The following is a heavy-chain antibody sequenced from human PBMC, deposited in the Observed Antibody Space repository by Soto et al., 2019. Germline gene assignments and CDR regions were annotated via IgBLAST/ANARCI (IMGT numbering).Heavy chain of an antibody. CDR2: IIPIFGTA. CDR1: GGTFSSYA. CDR3: ARDPGDSSYFDY. Sequence: ASVKVSCKASGGTFSSYAISWVRQAPGQGLEWMGGIIPIFGTANYAQKFQGRVTITEDESTSTAYMELSSLRSEDPAVYYCARDPGDSSYFDYWGQGTLVTVSS. V-gene: IGHV1-69*13. D-gene: IGHD3-22*01. J-gene: IGHJ4*02.